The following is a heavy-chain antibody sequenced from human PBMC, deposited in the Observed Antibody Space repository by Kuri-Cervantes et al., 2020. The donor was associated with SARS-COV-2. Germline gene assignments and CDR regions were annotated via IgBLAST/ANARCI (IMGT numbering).Heavy chain of an antibody. Sequence: GESLKISCAASGFTFSYYGMHWVRQAPGKGLEWVGFVRRDGSNYYYADSVKGRFTISRDNSKNTLYLQMNSLRAEDTAVYYCAKQSSYYYDSSGYYLLDYWGQGTLVTVSS. CDR1: GFTFSYYG. V-gene: IGHV3-30*02. CDR2: VRRDGSNY. D-gene: IGHD3-22*01. J-gene: IGHJ4*02. CDR3: AKQSSYYYDSSGYYLLDY.